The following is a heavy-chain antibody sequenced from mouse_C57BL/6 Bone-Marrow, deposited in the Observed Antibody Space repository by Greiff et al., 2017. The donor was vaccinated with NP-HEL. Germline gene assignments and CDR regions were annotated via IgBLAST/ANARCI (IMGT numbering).Heavy chain of an antibody. CDR2: IDPSDSYT. CDR3: ARMGYGNYWYFDV. Sequence: QVQLQQPGAELVMPGASVKLSCKASGYTFTSYWMHWVKQRPGQGLEWIGEIDPSDSYTNYNQKFKGKSTLTVDKSSSTAYMQLSSLTSEDSAVYYCARMGYGNYWYFDVWGTGTTVTVSS. D-gene: IGHD2-1*01. V-gene: IGHV1-69*01. CDR1: GYTFTSYW. J-gene: IGHJ1*03.